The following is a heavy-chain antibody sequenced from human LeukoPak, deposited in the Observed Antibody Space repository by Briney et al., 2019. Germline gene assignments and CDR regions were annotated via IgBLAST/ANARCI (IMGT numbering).Heavy chain of an antibody. CDR1: GGSISSSSYY. CDR2: IYYSGGT. Sequence: SETLSLTCTVSGGSISSSSYYWGWIRQPPGKGLEWIGSIYYSGGTYYNPSLKGRVTISVDTSKNQFSLKLSSVTAADTAVYYCARQSHSSGNYYYYGMDVWGQGTTVTVSS. V-gene: IGHV4-39*01. J-gene: IGHJ6*02. D-gene: IGHD6-19*01. CDR3: ARQSHSSGNYYYYGMDV.